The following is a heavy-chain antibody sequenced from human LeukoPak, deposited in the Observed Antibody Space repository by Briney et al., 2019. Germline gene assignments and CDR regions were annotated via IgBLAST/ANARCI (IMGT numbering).Heavy chain of an antibody. CDR2: FDPEDGET. V-gene: IGHV1-24*01. D-gene: IGHD4-17*01. J-gene: IGHJ4*02. Sequence: GASVKVSCKVSGYALTGLSMHWVRQAPGKGLEWMGGFDPEDGETIYAQKFQGRVTMTEDTSTDTAYMELSSLRSEDTAVYYCATDQARTTVTTKDYWSQGTLVTVSS. CDR3: ATDQARTTVTTKDY. CDR1: GYALTGLS.